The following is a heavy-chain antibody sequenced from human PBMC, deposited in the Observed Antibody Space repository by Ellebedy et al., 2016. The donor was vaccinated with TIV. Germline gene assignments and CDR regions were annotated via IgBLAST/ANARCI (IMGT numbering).Heavy chain of an antibody. CDR3: ARVNDILTGSPFDY. Sequence: LRLXCAVSGDTISSDTAAWDWIRQSPSGGLEWLGRTYFRSQWYNVYASAVKSRITISPDTSKNQFSLQLHSVTPEDTAVYYCARVNDILTGSPFDYWGQGTQVTVSS. CDR2: TYFRSQWYN. V-gene: IGHV6-1*01. J-gene: IGHJ4*02. CDR1: GDTISSDTAA. D-gene: IGHD3-9*01.